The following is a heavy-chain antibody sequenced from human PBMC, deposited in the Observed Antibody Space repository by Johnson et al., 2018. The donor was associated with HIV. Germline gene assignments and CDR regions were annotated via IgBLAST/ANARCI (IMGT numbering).Heavy chain of an antibody. D-gene: IGHD1-26*01. Sequence: EVQLVESGGGLVRRGGSLRLSCAASGFTFSSYDMHWVRQATGKGLEWVSAIGTAGDTYYPGSVKGRFTISRENAKNYLYLQMNSLRAGDTAVYYCARGGRKWELLGDDAFDIWGQGTMVTVSS. CDR3: ARGGRKWELLGDDAFDI. CDR1: GFTFSSYD. CDR2: IGTAGDT. J-gene: IGHJ3*02. V-gene: IGHV3-13*01.